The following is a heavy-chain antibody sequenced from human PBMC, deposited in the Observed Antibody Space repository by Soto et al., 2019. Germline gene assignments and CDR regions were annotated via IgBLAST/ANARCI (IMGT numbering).Heavy chain of an antibody. V-gene: IGHV4-59*01. Sequence: NPSETLSLTCTVSGGSISSYYWSWIRQPPGKGLEWIGYIYYSGSTNYNPSLKSRVTISVDTSKNQFSLKLSSVTAADTAVYYCARSQLTWSGYYTGTYYYYYMDVWGKGTTVTVSS. CDR2: IYYSGST. D-gene: IGHD3-3*01. CDR1: GGSISSYY. CDR3: ARSQLTWSGYYTGTYYYYYMDV. J-gene: IGHJ6*03.